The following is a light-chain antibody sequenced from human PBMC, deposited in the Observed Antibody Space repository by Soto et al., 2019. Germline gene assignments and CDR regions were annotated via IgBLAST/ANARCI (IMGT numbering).Light chain of an antibody. CDR1: SSNLGAGYD. CDR3: QSYDSSLTGFYI. CDR2: GNS. J-gene: IGLJ1*01. Sequence: QSVLTQPPSVSGAPGQTVTISCTGSSSNLGAGYDVHWYQQLPGTAPKLVIFGNSKRPSGIPDRFSGSKSASSASLAITGLQAEDEADYYRQSYDSSLTGFYIFGTGTKVTVL. V-gene: IGLV1-40*01.